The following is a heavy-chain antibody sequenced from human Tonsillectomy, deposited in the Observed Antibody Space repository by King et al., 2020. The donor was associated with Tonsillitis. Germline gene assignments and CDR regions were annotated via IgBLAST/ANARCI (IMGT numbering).Heavy chain of an antibody. CDR3: AAYYYESSGLDY. CDR2: IYYSGST. V-gene: IGHV4-59*01. D-gene: IGHD3-22*01. Sequence: QLQESGPGLVKPSETLSLTCTVSGGSISSYYWSWIRQPPGKGLEWIGYIYYSGSTNYNPSLKSRVTISVDTSKNQFSLKLSSVTAAYTAVYYCAAYYYESSGLDYWGQGTLVTVSS. CDR1: GGSISSYY. J-gene: IGHJ4*02.